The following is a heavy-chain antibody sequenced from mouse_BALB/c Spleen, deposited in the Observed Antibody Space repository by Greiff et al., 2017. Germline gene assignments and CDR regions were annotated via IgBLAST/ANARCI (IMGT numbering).Heavy chain of an antibody. CDR3: ARDYGSLNYAMDY. Sequence: EVMLVESGGGLVQPGGSRKLSCAASGFTFSSFGMHWVRQAPEKGLEWVAYISSGSSTIYYADTVKGRFTISRDNPKNTLFLQMTSLRSEDTAMYYCARDYGSLNYAMDYWGQGTSVTVSS. J-gene: IGHJ4*01. CDR1: GFTFSSFG. CDR2: ISSGSSTI. V-gene: IGHV5-17*02. D-gene: IGHD1-1*01.